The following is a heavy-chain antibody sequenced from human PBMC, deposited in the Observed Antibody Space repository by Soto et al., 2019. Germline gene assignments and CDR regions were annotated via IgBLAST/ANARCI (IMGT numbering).Heavy chain of an antibody. V-gene: IGHV1-69*13. CDR1: GGTFSSYA. D-gene: IGHD5-18*01. Sequence: GASVKVSCKASGGTFSSYAISWVRQAPGQGLEWMGGIIPIFGTANYAQKFQGRVTITADESTSTAYMELSSLRSEDTAVYYCARAGYSYGYLCYWGQGTLVTSPQ. CDR2: IIPIFGTA. CDR3: ARAGYSYGYLCY. J-gene: IGHJ4*02.